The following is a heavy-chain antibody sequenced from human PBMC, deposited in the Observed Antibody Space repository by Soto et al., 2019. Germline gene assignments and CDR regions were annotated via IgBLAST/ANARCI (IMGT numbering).Heavy chain of an antibody. CDR1: GGSFSHYY. CDR2: INHSGSS. J-gene: IGHJ4*02. V-gene: IGHV4-34*01. Sequence: SETLSLTCAVYGGSFSHYYWNWIRQPPGKGLEWVGEINHSGSSNYNPSLKSRVTISLDTSRNQFSLKLNSVTAADTFVYFCARGLLTAASGIVAYWGQGALVTVSS. D-gene: IGHD2-21*01. CDR3: ARGLLTAASGIVAY.